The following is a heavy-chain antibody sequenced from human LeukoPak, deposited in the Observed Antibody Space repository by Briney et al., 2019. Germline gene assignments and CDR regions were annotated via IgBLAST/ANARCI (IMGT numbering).Heavy chain of an antibody. D-gene: IGHD6-19*01. Sequence: SQTLSLTCTVSGGSISSGGYYWSWIRQPPGKGLEWIGYIYHSGSTNYNPSLKSRVTISLDTSKNQFSLNLRSVTAADTAVYYCASVRGYSSGWYASGFDPWGQGTLVTVSS. J-gene: IGHJ5*02. V-gene: IGHV4-30-2*01. CDR3: ASVRGYSSGWYASGFDP. CDR1: GGSISSGGYY. CDR2: IYHSGST.